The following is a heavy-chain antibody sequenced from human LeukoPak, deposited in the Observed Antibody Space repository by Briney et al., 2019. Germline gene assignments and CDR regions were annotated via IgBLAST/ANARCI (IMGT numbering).Heavy chain of an antibody. CDR3: ASPNVYRPELFS. J-gene: IGHJ4*02. Sequence: SETLSLTCAVYGGSFSGYYWSWIRQPPGKGLEWIGEINHSGSTNYNPSLKSRVTISVDTSKNQFSLKLSSVTAADTAVYYCASPNVYRPELFSWGQGTLVTVSS. CDR2: INHSGST. D-gene: IGHD3-10*01. V-gene: IGHV4-34*01. CDR1: GGSFSGYY.